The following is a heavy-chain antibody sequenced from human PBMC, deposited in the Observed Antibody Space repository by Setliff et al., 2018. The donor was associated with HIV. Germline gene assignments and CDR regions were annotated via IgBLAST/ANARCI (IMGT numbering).Heavy chain of an antibody. CDR2: IYHSGIV. CDR1: GAPFNGYY. CDR3: ARVRLRVPPPIFDY. J-gene: IGHJ4*02. V-gene: IGHV4-34*01. Sequence: PSETLSLTCAVYGAPFNGYYWAWIRQSPAKGLEWIGEIYHSGIVNYNPSLQSRVTISTDTSKNQFSLRLNSVTVADTAVYYCARVRLRVPPPIFDYWGMGSLVTVSS. D-gene: IGHD2-2*01.